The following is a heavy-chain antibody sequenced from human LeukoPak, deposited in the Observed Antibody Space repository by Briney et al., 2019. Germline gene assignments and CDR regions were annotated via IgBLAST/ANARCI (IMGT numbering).Heavy chain of an antibody. D-gene: IGHD6-19*01. J-gene: IGHJ6*02. CDR2: IRSKAYGGTT. CDR3: TRDEYGSYYGMDV. CDR1: GFTFRDYA. Sequence: GGSLRLSCTASGFTFRDYAMSWVRQAPGKGLEWVGFIRSKAYGGTTEYASSVKGRFTISRDDSKSIPYLQMNSLKTEDTAVYYCTRDEYGSYYGMDVWGQGTTVTVSS. V-gene: IGHV3-49*04.